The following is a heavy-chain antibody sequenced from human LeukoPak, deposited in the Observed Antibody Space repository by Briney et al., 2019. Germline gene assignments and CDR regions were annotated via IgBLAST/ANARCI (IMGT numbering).Heavy chain of an antibody. D-gene: IGHD3-22*01. J-gene: IGHJ4*02. V-gene: IGHV4-61*02. CDR2: IYTSGST. Sequence: SETLSLTCTVSGGSISSGSYYWSWTRQPAGKGLEWIGRIYTSGSTNYNPSLKSRVTISGDTSENQFSLRLSSVTAADTAVYYCARASYSYDISGWVPFDYWGQGTLVTVSS. CDR3: ARASYSYDISGWVPFDY. CDR1: GGSISSGSYY.